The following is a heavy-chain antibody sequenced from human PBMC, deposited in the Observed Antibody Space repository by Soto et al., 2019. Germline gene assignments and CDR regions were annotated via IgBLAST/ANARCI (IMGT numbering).Heavy chain of an antibody. CDR2: INHSGST. CDR1: GGSISSSSYY. D-gene: IGHD4-17*01. Sequence: PSETLSLTCTVSGGSISSSSYYWGWIRQPPGKGLEWIGEINHSGSTNYNPSLKSRVTISVDTSKNQFSLKLSSVTAADTAVYYCARGMATNGDYWSDYWGQGTLVTVSS. J-gene: IGHJ4*02. V-gene: IGHV4-39*07. CDR3: ARGMATNGDYWSDY.